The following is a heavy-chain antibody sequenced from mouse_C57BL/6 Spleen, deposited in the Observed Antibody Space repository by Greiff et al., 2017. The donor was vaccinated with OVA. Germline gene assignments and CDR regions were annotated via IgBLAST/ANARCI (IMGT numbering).Heavy chain of an antibody. V-gene: IGHV1-20*01. CDR3: AREGYYGSSHWYFDV. D-gene: IGHD1-1*01. Sequence: VQLQQSGPELVKPGDSVKISCKASGYSFTGYFMTWVMQSHGKSLEWIGRINPYNGDTFYNQKFKGQATLTVDKSSSTAHMELRRLTSEDSAVYDCAREGYYGSSHWYFDVWGTGTTVTVSS. CDR2: INPYNGDT. J-gene: IGHJ1*03. CDR1: GYSFTGYF.